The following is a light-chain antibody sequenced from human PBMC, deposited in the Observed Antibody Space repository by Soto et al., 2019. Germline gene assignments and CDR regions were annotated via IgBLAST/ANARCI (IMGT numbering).Light chain of an antibody. V-gene: IGKV1-8*01. Sequence: AIRMTQSPSSFSASTGDRVTITCRASQGISSYLAWYQQKPGKAPKLLIYAASTLQSGVPSRFSGSGSGTDFTLTISCLQSEDFATYYCQQYYSYPRATFGQWTKVEIK. CDR3: QQYYSYPRAT. CDR2: AAS. CDR1: QGISSY. J-gene: IGKJ1*01.